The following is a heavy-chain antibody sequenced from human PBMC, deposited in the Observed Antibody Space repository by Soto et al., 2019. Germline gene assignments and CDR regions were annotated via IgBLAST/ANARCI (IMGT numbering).Heavy chain of an antibody. D-gene: IGHD6-19*01. J-gene: IGHJ4*02. CDR1: GFTFSSYS. CDR2: ISSSSSTI. V-gene: IGHV3-48*01. Sequence: EVQLVESGGGLVQPGGSLRLSCAASGFTFSSYSMNWVRQAPGKELEWVSYISSSSSTIYYADSVKGRFTISRDNAKNSPYLQMNSLRAEDTAVYYCAGEQGSGWYFDYWGQGTLVTVSS. CDR3: AGEQGSGWYFDY.